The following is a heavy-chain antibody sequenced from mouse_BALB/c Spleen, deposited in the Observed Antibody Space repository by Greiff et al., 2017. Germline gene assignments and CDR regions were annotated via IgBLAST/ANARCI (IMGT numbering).Heavy chain of an antibody. CDR2: IWAGGST. Sequence: VQLVESGPGLVALSQSLSITCTVSGFSLSSYGVHWVRQPPGKGLEWLGVIWAGGSTNYNSALMSRLSISKDNSKSQVFLKMNSLQTDDTAMYYCARGNYYGSRGYFDVWGAGTTVTVSS. CDR3: ARGNYYGSRGYFDV. CDR1: GFSLSSYG. J-gene: IGHJ1*01. D-gene: IGHD1-1*01. V-gene: IGHV2-9*02.